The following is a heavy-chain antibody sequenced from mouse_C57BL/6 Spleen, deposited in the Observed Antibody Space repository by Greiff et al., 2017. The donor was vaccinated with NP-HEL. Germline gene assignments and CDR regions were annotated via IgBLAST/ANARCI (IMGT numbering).Heavy chain of an antibody. J-gene: IGHJ2*01. CDR2: INPSNGGT. CDR3: ARPLYYYGRDFDY. D-gene: IGHD1-1*01. V-gene: IGHV1-53*01. CDR1: GYTFTSYW. Sequence: VQLQQPGTELVKPGASVKLSCKASGYTFTSYWMHWVKQRPGQGLEWIGNINPSNGGTNYNEKFKSKATLTVDKSSSTAYMQLSSLTSEDSAVYYCARPLYYYGRDFDYWGQGTTLTVSS.